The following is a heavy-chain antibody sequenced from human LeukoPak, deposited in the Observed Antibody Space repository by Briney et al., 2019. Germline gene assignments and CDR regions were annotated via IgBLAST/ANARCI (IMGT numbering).Heavy chain of an antibody. CDR2: INNPGTGT. J-gene: IGHJ4*02. CDR3: ARGSGGFDY. CDR1: GFTFSSYW. V-gene: IGHV3-74*01. Sequence: GGSLRLSREASGFTFSSYWMHWVRQVPGKGLVWVAHINNPGTGTTYADAVKGRFTISRDNAKNTLYLQMNSLRADDTAIYYCARGSGGFDYWGQGTLITVFS. D-gene: IGHD3-3*01.